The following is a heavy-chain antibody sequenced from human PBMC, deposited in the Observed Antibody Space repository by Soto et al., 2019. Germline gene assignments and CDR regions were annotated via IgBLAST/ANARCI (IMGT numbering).Heavy chain of an antibody. CDR1: GGTFSSYA. V-gene: IGHV1-69*01. CDR3: ARENYDILTGYYTPPNYGMDV. D-gene: IGHD3-9*01. Sequence: QVQLVQSGAEVKKPGSSVKVSCKASGGTFSSYAISWVRQAPGQGLEWMGGIIPIFGTANYAQKFQGRVTITADESTSTAYMELSSLRPEDTAVYYCARENYDILTGYYTPPNYGMDVWGQGTTVTVSS. J-gene: IGHJ6*02. CDR2: IIPIFGTA.